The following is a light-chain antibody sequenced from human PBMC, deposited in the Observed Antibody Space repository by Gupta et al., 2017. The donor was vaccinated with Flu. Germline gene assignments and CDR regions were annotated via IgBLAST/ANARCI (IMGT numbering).Light chain of an antibody. CDR1: QSVSSN. J-gene: IGKJ2*02. V-gene: IGKV3-15*01. Sequence: EIVMTQSPATLSVSPGERATLSCRASQSVSSNLAWYQQKPGQAPRLLIYGASTRATGIPARFSGSGYGTEFTLTISSRQSEDFAVYYCQQYNNWPPWTFGQGTKMESK. CDR2: GAS. CDR3: QQYNNWPPWT.